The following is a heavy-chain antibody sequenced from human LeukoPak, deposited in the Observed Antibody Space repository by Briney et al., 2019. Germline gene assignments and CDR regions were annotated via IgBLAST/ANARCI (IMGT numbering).Heavy chain of an antibody. J-gene: IGHJ3*02. CDR2: IIPIFGTA. D-gene: IGHD3-3*01. CDR1: GGTFSSYA. Sequence: ASVKVSCKASGGTFSSYAISWVRQAPGQGLEWMGGIIPIFGTANYAQKFQGRVTITADKSTSTAYMELSRLRSDDTAVYYCARGVWRRWLLLRPISDAFDIWGQGTMVTVSS. V-gene: IGHV1-69*06. CDR3: ARGVWRRWLLLRPISDAFDI.